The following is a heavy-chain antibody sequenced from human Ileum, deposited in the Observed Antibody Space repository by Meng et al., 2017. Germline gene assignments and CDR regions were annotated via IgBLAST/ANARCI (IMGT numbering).Heavy chain of an antibody. Sequence: GESLKISCAASGFNFNDRYIDWVRQAPGKGLEWVGRTRNKANSYTTEYAASVKGRFTISRDESDNLLYLQMNSLKAEDTAVYYCAHYCSGGSCKGMDVWGQGTTVTVSS. D-gene: IGHD2-15*01. CDR3: AHYCSGGSCKGMDV. J-gene: IGHJ6*02. V-gene: IGHV3-72*01. CDR1: GFNFNDRY. CDR2: TRNKANSYTT.